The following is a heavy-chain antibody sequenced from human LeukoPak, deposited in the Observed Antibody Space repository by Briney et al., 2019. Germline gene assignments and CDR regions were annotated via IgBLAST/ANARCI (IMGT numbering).Heavy chain of an antibody. CDR2: ISAYNGNT. D-gene: IGHD2-15*01. Sequence: ASVKVSCKASGYTFTSYGISWVRQAPGQGLEWMGWISAYNGNTNYAQKLQGRVTMTTDTSTSTAYMELSSLRSEDTAVYYCARSYCSGGRCYWYYFDYWGQGTLVTVSS. CDR1: GYTFTSYG. J-gene: IGHJ4*02. CDR3: ARSYCSGGRCYWYYFDY. V-gene: IGHV1-18*01.